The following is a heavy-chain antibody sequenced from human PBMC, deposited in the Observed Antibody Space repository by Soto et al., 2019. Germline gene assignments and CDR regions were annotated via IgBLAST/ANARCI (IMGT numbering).Heavy chain of an antibody. CDR2: ISSSSSTI. CDR1: GFTFSSYS. D-gene: IGHD3-22*01. Sequence: PGGSLRLSCAASGFTFSSYSMNWVRQAPGKGLEWVSYISSSSSTIYYADSVKGRFTISRDNAKNSLYLQMNSLRDEDTAVYYCARDSYPYYYDSSGYSSDAFDIWGQGTMVTVSS. V-gene: IGHV3-48*02. J-gene: IGHJ3*02. CDR3: ARDSYPYYYDSSGYSSDAFDI.